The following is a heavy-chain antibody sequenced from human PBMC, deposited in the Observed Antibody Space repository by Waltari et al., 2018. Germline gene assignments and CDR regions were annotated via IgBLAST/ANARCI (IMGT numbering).Heavy chain of an antibody. CDR1: GYTLTEFS. V-gene: IGHV1-24*01. J-gene: IGHJ2*01. CDR3: ASGAPGPNSYFDL. D-gene: IGHD3-10*01. Sequence: QVQLVQPGAEVKKPGASVKVSCKVSGYTLTEFSMHWVRQAPGKGLEWMGGFDPEDGETIYAQKCQGRVTITTDESTSTAYMELSSLRSEDTAVYYCASGAPGPNSYFDLWGRGTLVTVSS. CDR2: FDPEDGET.